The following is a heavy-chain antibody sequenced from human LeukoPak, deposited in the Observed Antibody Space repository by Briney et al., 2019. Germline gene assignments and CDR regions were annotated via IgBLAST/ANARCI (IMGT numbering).Heavy chain of an antibody. J-gene: IGHJ4*02. V-gene: IGHV1-18*04. CDR1: GYTFTSYG. CDR2: ISTYNGNT. Sequence: ASVKVSCKASGYTFTSYGFSWVRQAPGHGLEWMGWISTYNGNTNYAQKLQGRVTIPTDTSTSTAYMELRSLRSDDTAVYYCARVAGLRYFDWVDYWGQGTLVTVSS. CDR3: ARVAGLRYFDWVDY. D-gene: IGHD3-9*01.